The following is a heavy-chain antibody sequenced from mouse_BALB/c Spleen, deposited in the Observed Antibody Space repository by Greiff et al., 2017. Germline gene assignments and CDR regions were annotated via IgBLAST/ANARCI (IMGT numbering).Heavy chain of an antibody. CDR2: INSNGGST. J-gene: IGHJ4*01. Sequence: EVMLVESGGGLVQPGGSQKLSCAASGFTFSSYGMSWVRQTPDKRLELVATINSNGGSTYYPDSVKGRFTISRDNAKNTLYLQMSSLKSEDTAMYYCARDGVRRGAMDYWGQGTSVTVSS. D-gene: IGHD2-14*01. V-gene: IGHV5-6-3*01. CDR1: GFTFSSYG. CDR3: ARDGVRRGAMDY.